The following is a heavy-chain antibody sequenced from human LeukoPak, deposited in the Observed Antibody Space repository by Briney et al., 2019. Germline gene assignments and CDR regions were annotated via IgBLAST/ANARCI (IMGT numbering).Heavy chain of an antibody. D-gene: IGHD3-22*01. CDR3: ARNTYDSSGYYYWAFDY. CDR2: INHSGST. J-gene: IGHJ4*02. Sequence: SETLSLTCAVYGGSFSGYYWSWIRQPPGKGLEWIGEINHSGSTNYNPSLKNRVTISVDTSKNQFSLKLSSVTAADTAVYYCARNTYDSSGYYYWAFDYWGQGALVTVSS. V-gene: IGHV4-34*01. CDR1: GGSFSGYY.